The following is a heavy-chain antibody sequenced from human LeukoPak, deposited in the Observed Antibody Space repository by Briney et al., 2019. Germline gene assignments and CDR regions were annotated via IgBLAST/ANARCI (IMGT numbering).Heavy chain of an antibody. CDR3: AKESPKYYFDY. CDR1: GFTFSSYG. V-gene: IGHV3-30*18. J-gene: IGHJ4*02. CDR2: ISYDGSNK. Sequence: GGSLRLSCAAFGFTFSSYGMHWVRQAPGKGLEWVAVISYDGSNKYYADSVKGRFTISRDNSKNTLYLQMNSLRAEDTAVYYCAKESPKYYFDYWGQGTLVTVSS.